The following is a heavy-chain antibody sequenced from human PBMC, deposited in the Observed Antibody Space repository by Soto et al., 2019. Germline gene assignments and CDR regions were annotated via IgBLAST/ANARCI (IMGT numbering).Heavy chain of an antibody. CDR3: ARDRCYDGTCYSASDS. V-gene: IGHV3-48*02. Sequence: PGGSLRLSCAASGFSFSTYNMDWVRQAPGKGPEWIAYISTTSFTIYYADSVKGRFTISRDNDRNSLYLEMNSLRDEDTAVYYCARDRCYDGTCYSASDSWGQGTMVTVYS. CDR2: ISTTSFTI. J-gene: IGHJ5*01. CDR1: GFSFSTYN. D-gene: IGHD2-15*01.